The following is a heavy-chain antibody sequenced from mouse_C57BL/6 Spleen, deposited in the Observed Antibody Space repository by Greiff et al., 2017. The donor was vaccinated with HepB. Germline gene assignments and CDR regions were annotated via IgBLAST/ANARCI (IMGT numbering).Heavy chain of an antibody. CDR2: IYPGDGDT. V-gene: IGHV1-82*01. Sequence: QVQLQQSGPELVKPGASVKISCKASGYAFSSSWMNWVKQRPGKGLEWIGRIYPGDGDTNYNGKFKGKATLTADKSSSTAYMQLSSLTSEDSAVYFCARAGYYDYVYYAMDYWGQGTSVTVSS. CDR3: ARAGYYDYVYYAMDY. CDR1: GYAFSSSW. D-gene: IGHD2-4*01. J-gene: IGHJ4*01.